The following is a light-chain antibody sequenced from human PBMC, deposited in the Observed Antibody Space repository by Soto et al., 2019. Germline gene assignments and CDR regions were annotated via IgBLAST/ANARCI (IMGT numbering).Light chain of an antibody. J-gene: IGKJ3*01. CDR3: QPRSHWPFT. CDR2: DSS. V-gene: IGKV3-11*01. Sequence: EIVLTQSPATLSLSPGESGTLSCRASQSVGSYLAWYQQKPGQAPRLLIYDSSNTAPGIPARFSGREAGTDFPLTISNVEPEDFAVYYCQPRSHWPFTFGPWTKV. CDR1: QSVGSY.